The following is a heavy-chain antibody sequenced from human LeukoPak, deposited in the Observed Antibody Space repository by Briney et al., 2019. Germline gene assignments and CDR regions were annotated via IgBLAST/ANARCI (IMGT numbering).Heavy chain of an antibody. V-gene: IGHV1-69*13. CDR3: ARPLYDSSGFDY. D-gene: IGHD3-22*01. Sequence: ASVKVSCKASGGTFSSYAISWVRQAPGQGLEWMGGIIPIFGTANYAQKFQGRVTITADESTSTAYMELSSLRSEDTAVYYRARPLYDSSGFDYWGQGTLVTVSS. CDR1: GGTFSSYA. CDR2: IIPIFGTA. J-gene: IGHJ4*02.